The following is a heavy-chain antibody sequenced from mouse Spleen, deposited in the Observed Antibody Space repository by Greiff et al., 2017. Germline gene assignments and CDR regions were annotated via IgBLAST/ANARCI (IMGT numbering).Heavy chain of an antibody. CDR1: GYTFTSYW. Sequence: VQLQQPGTELVKPGASVKLSCKASGYTFTSYWMHWVKQRPGQGLEWIGNINPSNGGTNYNEKFKSKATLTVDKSSSTAYMQLSSLTSEDSAVYYCARSLYYDYDAMDYWGQGTSVTVSS. CDR3: ARSLYYDYDAMDY. V-gene: IGHV1-53*01. D-gene: IGHD2-1*01. CDR2: INPSNGGT. J-gene: IGHJ4*01.